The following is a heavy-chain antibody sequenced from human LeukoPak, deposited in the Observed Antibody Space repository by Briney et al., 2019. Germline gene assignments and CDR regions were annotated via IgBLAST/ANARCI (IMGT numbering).Heavy chain of an antibody. CDR2: INHNGNVN. V-gene: IGHV3-7*03. CDR1: GFIFGDYW. CDR3: ARGGGLDV. Sequence: GGSLRLSCVASGFIFGDYWMNWARQAPGKGLEWVASINHNGNVNYYVDSVKGRFTISRDNAKNSLYLQMSNLSAEDTAVYFCARGGGLDVWGQGATVTVSS. J-gene: IGHJ6*02. D-gene: IGHD3-16*01.